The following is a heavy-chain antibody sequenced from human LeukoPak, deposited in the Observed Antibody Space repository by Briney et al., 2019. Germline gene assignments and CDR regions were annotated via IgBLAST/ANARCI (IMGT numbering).Heavy chain of an antibody. CDR1: GYTFTSYD. CDR3: ARVRHTAMDRFDAFDI. J-gene: IGHJ3*02. CDR2: MNPNSGNT. D-gene: IGHD5-18*01. Sequence: ASVKVSCKASGYTFTSYDINWVRQATGQGLEWMGWMNPNSGNTGYAQKFQGRVTMTRNTSISTAYMELSSLRSEDTAVYYCARVRHTAMDRFDAFDIWGQGTMVTVSS. V-gene: IGHV1-8*01.